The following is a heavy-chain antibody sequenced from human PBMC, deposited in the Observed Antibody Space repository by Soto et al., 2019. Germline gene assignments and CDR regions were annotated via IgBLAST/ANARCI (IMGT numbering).Heavy chain of an antibody. D-gene: IGHD3-16*02. Sequence: PGGALGRSCAASGFSFSDYYMMWILQAPGKGLEWFSYISSSGSTIYYADSVKGRFTISRDNAKNSLYLQMNSLRAEDTDVYYCERDYQNVKGPHALDIWGTRKMVPVSS. CDR1: GFSFSDYY. V-gene: IGHV3-11*01. CDR2: ISSSGSTI. J-gene: IGHJ3*02. CDR3: ERDYQNVKGPHALDI.